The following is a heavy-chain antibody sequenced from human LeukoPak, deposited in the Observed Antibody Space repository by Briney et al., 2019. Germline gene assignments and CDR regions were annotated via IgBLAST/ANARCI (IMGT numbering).Heavy chain of an antibody. CDR1: GGTFSSYA. Sequence: SVKVSCKASGGTFSSYAISWVRQAPGQGLEWMGGIIPIFGTANYAQKFQGRVTITADESTSTAYMELSSLRAEDTAVYYCARDSDRWTGYSGYVGYWGQGTLVTVSS. CDR3: ARDSDRWTGYSGYVGY. D-gene: IGHD5-12*01. V-gene: IGHV1-69*01. CDR2: IIPIFGTA. J-gene: IGHJ4*02.